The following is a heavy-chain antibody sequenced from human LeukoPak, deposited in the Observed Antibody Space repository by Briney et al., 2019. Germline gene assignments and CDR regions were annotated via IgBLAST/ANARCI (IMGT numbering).Heavy chain of an antibody. D-gene: IGHD3-22*01. CDR3: AKGHRSSGYHYFDY. CDR2: IRGSGGST. J-gene: IGHJ4*02. CDR1: GFTFSSYG. Sequence: TGGSLRLSCAASGFTFSSYGMGWARQAPGKGLEWVSVIRGSGGSTYYADSVKGRFTISRDNAKNSLYLQMNSLRAEDTAVYYCAKGHRSSGYHYFDYWGQGTLVTVSS. V-gene: IGHV3-23*01.